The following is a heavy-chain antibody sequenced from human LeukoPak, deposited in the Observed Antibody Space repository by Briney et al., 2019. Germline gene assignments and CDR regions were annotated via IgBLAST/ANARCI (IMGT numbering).Heavy chain of an antibody. Sequence: SETLSLTCTVSGGSISSYYWSWIRQPPGKGLEWIGYIYYSGSTNYNPSLKSRVTISVDTSKNQFSLKLSPVTAADTAVYYCARDRRMKIAVAGNDALDIWGQGTMVTVSS. D-gene: IGHD6-19*01. J-gene: IGHJ3*02. CDR2: IYYSGST. CDR3: ARDRRMKIAVAGNDALDI. CDR1: GGSISSYY. V-gene: IGHV4-59*01.